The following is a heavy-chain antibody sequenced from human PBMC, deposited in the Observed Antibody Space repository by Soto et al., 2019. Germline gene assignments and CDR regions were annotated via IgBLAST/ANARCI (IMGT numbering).Heavy chain of an antibody. CDR1: GGSISSSSYY. J-gene: IGHJ5*02. CDR3: ARARAGGYYGSGIYWWFDP. Sequence: SETLSLTCTVSGGSISSSSYYWGWIRQPPGKGLEWIGSIYYSGSTYYNPSLKSRVTISVDTSKNQFSLKLSSGTAADTAVYYCARARAGGYYGSGIYWWFDPWGQGTLVTVSS. CDR2: IYYSGST. V-gene: IGHV4-39*07. D-gene: IGHD3-10*01.